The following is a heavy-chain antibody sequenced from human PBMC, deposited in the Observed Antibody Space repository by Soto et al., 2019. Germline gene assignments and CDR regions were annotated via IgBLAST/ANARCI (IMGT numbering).Heavy chain of an antibody. CDR3: AREHDYGDYGGSFDY. D-gene: IGHD4-17*01. J-gene: IGHJ4*02. CDR2: INPNSGGT. V-gene: IGHV1-2*04. CDR1: GYTLTGYY. Sequence: QVQLVQSGAEVKKPGASVKVSCKASGYTLTGYYMHWVRQAPGQGLEWMGWINPNSGGTNYAQKFQGWVTMTRDTSISTAYMELSRLRSDDTAVYYCAREHDYGDYGGSFDYWGQGTLVTVSS.